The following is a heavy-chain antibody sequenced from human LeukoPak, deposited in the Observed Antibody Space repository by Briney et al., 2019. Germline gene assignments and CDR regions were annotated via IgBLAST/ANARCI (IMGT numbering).Heavy chain of an antibody. CDR3: ARDLSGVTGYTYGRGIDY. Sequence: GGSLRLSCAASGFTFSSYSMNWVRQAPGKGLEWVSSISSSSSYIYHADSVKGRLTISRDNAKNSLYLQMNSLRAEDTAVYYCARDLSGVTGYTYGRGIDYWGQGTLVTVSS. D-gene: IGHD5-18*01. CDR1: GFTFSSYS. V-gene: IGHV3-21*01. CDR2: ISSSSSYI. J-gene: IGHJ4*02.